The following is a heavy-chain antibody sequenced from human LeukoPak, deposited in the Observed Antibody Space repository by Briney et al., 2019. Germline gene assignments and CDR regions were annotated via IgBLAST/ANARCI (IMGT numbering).Heavy chain of an antibody. J-gene: IGHJ4*02. V-gene: IGHV4-59*01. D-gene: IGHD6-6*01. CDR1: GGSISSYY. Sequence: SETLSLTCIVSGGSISSYYWSWMRQPPGEGVGSIGYIYYSGSTNYNPSLKSRVTISVDTSKNQYSLKVSSVTAADTAVYYCAGGPYTAALDYWGEGTLVSVPS. CDR3: AGGPYTAALDY. CDR2: IYYSGST.